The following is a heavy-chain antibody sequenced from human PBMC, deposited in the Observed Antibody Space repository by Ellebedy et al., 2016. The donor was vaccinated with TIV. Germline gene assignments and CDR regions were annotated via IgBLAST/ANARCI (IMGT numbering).Heavy chain of an antibody. CDR3: ARELLETNLDY. D-gene: IGHD1-1*01. Sequence: GESLKISXAGSGFNFSDYYMAWLRQAPGKGLEWVAYVNNSSGTTYYADSVKGRFTTSRDNAKNSLYLQMNSLGVDDSGVYFCARELLETNLDYWGQGTEVTVSS. CDR2: VNNSSGTT. CDR1: GFNFSDYY. V-gene: IGHV3-11*04. J-gene: IGHJ4*02.